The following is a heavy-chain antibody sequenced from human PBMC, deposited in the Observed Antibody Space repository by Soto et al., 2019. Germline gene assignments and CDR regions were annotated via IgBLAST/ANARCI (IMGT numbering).Heavy chain of an antibody. CDR1: GVSISSGDYY. CDR2: IYYSGST. CDR3: ARVGKETWIQLWEGPYYFDY. J-gene: IGHJ4*02. D-gene: IGHD5-18*01. Sequence: PSETLSLTCTVSGVSISSGDYYWSWIRQPPGKGLEWIGYIYYSGSTYYNPSLKSRVTISVDTSKNQFSLKLSSVTAADTAVYYCARVGKETWIQLWEGPYYFDYWGQGTLVTVSS. V-gene: IGHV4-30-4*01.